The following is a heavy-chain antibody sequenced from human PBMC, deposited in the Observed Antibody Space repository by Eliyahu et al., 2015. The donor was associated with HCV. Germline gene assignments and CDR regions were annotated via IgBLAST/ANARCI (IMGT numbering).Heavy chain of an antibody. CDR2: IHYSGST. CDR1: GGSIXTYY. Sequence: QVQLQESGPGLVKPSETLSLTCTVSGGSIXTYYWSWIRQPPGKGLGWIGYIHYSGSTNYNPSLKSRVTISVDTSKNQFSLNLTSVTAADTAVYYCASGGGGIAVAGTGGWFDPWGQGTLVTVSS. D-gene: IGHD6-19*01. J-gene: IGHJ5*02. CDR3: ASGGGGIAVAGTGGWFDP. V-gene: IGHV4-59*01.